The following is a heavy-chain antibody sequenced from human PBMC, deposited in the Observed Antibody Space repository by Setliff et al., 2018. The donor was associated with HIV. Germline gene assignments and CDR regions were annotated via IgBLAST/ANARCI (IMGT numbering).Heavy chain of an antibody. CDR3: TTDAGYSSRWYGD. J-gene: IGHJ4*02. CDR2: IKSKTDGGAI. V-gene: IGHV3-15*01. Sequence: GESLKISCAASGFSFSNAYMSWVRQAPGKGLEWIGRIKSKTDGGAIDYAAPVKGRFTISRDDSKTTLYLQMDSLKTEDTAVYYCTTDAGYSSRWYGDWGQGTQVTVSS. CDR1: GFSFSNAY. D-gene: IGHD6-13*01.